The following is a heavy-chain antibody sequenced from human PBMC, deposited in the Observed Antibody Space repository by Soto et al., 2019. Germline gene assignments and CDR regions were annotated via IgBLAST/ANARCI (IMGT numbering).Heavy chain of an antibody. CDR3: AKDLALHDIVLVPAAQSYYYYGMDV. J-gene: IGHJ6*02. D-gene: IGHD2-2*01. CDR1: GFTFSSYA. Sequence: GGSLRLSCAASGFTFSSYAMSWVRQAPGKGLEWVSAISGSGGSTYYADSVKGRFTISRDNSKNTLYLQMNSLRAEDTAVYYCAKDLALHDIVLVPAAQSYYYYGMDVWGQGT. V-gene: IGHV3-23*01. CDR2: ISGSGGST.